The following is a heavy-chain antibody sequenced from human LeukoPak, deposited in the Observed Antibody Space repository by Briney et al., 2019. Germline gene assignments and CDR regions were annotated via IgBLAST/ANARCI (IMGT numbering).Heavy chain of an antibody. J-gene: IGHJ4*02. D-gene: IGHD6-25*01. CDR1: GYSISSGYY. CDR2: IYHSGST. Sequence: SETLSLTCAVSGYSISSGYYWGWIRQPPGKGLEWIGSIYHSGSTYYNPSLKSRVTISVDTSKNQFSLKLSSVTAADTAVHYCARQAAVDYWGQGTLVTVSS. CDR3: ARQAAVDY. V-gene: IGHV4-38-2*01.